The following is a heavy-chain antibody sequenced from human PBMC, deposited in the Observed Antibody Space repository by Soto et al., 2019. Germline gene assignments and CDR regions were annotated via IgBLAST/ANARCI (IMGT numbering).Heavy chain of an antibody. CDR1: GFTFSSYG. CDR2: IIYDGSTK. Sequence: QVQLVESGGGVVQPGRSLRLSCAASGFTFSSYGMHWVRQAPGKGLEWVAAIIYDGSTKYYADSVKGRFTISRDNPKSTLYLQMNSLRAEDTAVYYCAKDRMGAWVRGYFDYWGQGTLVTVSS. CDR3: AKDRMGAWVRGYFDY. D-gene: IGHD3-10*01. J-gene: IGHJ4*02. V-gene: IGHV3-30*18.